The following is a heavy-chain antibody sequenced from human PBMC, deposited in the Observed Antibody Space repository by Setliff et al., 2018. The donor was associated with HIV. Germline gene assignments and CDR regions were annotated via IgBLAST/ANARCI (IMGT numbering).Heavy chain of an antibody. V-gene: IGHV4-34*01. D-gene: IGHD2-2*01. CDR2: INHSGST. J-gene: IGHJ2*01. CDR3: GRGPAEWQIVVVPAAHWYFDL. CDR1: GGSFSGYY. Sequence: SETLSLTCAVYGGSFSGYYWNWIRQSPGKGLEWIGEINHSGSTNYNPSLKSRITISVDTSKKQFSLKLNSVTAADTAVYYCGRGPAEWQIVVVPAAHWYFDLWGRGTLVTVSS.